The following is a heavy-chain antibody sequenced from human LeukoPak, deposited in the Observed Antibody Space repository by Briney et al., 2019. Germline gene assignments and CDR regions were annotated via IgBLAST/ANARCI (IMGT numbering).Heavy chain of an antibody. Sequence: ASVKVSCKASGGTFSSYAISWVRQAPGQGLEWMGRIIPIFGTANYAQKFQGRVTITTDESTSTAYMELSSLRSEDTAVYYCARDYIGGYAPFDPWGQGTLVTVSS. V-gene: IGHV1-69*05. J-gene: IGHJ5*02. CDR3: ARDYIGGYAPFDP. CDR1: GGTFSSYA. CDR2: IIPIFGTA. D-gene: IGHD3-22*01.